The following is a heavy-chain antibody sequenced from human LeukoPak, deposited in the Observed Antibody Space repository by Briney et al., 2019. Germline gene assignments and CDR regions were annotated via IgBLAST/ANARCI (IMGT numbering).Heavy chain of an antibody. CDR2: IYYIGTA. Sequence: SETLSLTCSVSGDSISIGDYRWSWIRQSPGKGLEWIGYIYYIGTAYYNPSLRSRVALSADTSKNQFSLKLNSVTVADSAVYFCARARGDSPRIYYYMEVWGKGTTVTVSS. CDR1: GDSISIGDYR. V-gene: IGHV4-30-4*01. J-gene: IGHJ6*03. D-gene: IGHD3-16*01. CDR3: ARARGDSPRIYYYMEV.